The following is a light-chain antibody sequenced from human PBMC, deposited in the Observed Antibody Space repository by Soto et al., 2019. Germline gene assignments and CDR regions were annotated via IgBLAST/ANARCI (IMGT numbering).Light chain of an antibody. J-gene: IGKJ5*01. CDR2: GAS. CDR3: QQYNDWPPRIT. V-gene: IGKV3-15*01. Sequence: EIVLTQSPGTLSLSPGERATLSCRASQSVSSYLAWYQQKPGQAPRLLIYGASTRATGIPARFSGSGSGTEFTLTISSLQSEDFAVYYCQQYNDWPPRITFGQGTRLEIK. CDR1: QSVSSY.